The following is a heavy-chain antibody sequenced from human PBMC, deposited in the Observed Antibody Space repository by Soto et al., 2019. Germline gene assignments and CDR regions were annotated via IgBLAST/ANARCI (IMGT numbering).Heavy chain of an antibody. CDR3: ARAAIHGSSWYFWFDP. J-gene: IGHJ5*02. CDR2: IIPLFGTT. Sequence: QVQLVQSGSEVKMPGSSVKVSCKTSGGSFSRHAINLVRQAPGQGLDGMGGIIPLFGTTSYAQKFKGRVTISADESTSTAYMELSSLTSEDAAVYYCARAAIHGSSWYFWFDPWGQGTLVTVSS. V-gene: IGHV1-69*01. CDR1: GGSFSRHA. D-gene: IGHD6-13*01.